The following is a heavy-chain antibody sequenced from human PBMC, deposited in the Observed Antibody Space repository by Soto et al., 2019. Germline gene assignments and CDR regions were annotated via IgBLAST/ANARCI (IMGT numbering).Heavy chain of an antibody. CDR2: INPSGGST. V-gene: IGHV1-46*01. Sequence: ASVKVSCKASGYTFTSYYMHWVRQAPGQGLEWMGIINPSGGSTSYAQKFQGRVTMTRDTSTSTAYMELSSLRSEDTAMYYCARTPYSSSTYYYGMDVWGQGTTVTVSS. J-gene: IGHJ6*02. CDR3: ARTPYSSSTYYYGMDV. CDR1: GYTFTSYY. D-gene: IGHD6-13*01.